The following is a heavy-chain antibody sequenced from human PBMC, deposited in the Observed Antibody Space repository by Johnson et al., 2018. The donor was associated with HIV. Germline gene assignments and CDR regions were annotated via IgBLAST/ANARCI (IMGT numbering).Heavy chain of an antibody. D-gene: IGHD2-21*02. CDR3: AREEAYCGGDCYSAFDI. J-gene: IGHJ3*02. CDR2: ISYDGSNK. Sequence: QVKLVESGGGVVQPGRSLRLSCAASGFTFRSYAMQWVRQAPGKGLEWVAVISYDGSNKYYADSVKGRFTISRDNSKNTLYVQMNSLRAEDTAVYYCAREEAYCGGDCYSAFDIWGQGTMVTVSS. V-gene: IGHV3-30-3*01. CDR1: GFTFRSYA.